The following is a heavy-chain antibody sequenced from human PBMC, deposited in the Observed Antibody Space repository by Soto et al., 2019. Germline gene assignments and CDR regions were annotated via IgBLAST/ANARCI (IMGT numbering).Heavy chain of an antibody. D-gene: IGHD3-10*01. Sequence: EVQVVESGGRLVQPGRSLRLSCAASGFTFDDYAMHWVRQAPGKGLEWVSGIRWDGGSRGYAGSVKGRLTISRDNARKSLYRQMWSLRVEVTAVYYSANEGGLSMGYFDVWGRGTLVIVSS. J-gene: IGHJ4*02. CDR3: ANEGGLSMGYFDV. CDR2: IRWDGGSR. V-gene: IGHV3-9*01. CDR1: GFTFDDYA.